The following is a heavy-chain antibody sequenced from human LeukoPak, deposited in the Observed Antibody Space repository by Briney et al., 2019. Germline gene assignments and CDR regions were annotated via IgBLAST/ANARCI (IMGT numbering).Heavy chain of an antibody. D-gene: IGHD5-18*01. CDR3: ARGGGYSYGPSPRSVPPRYYFDY. V-gene: IGHV3-30*03. CDR2: ISYDGSNK. Sequence: GGSLRLSCAASGFTFSSYGMHWVRQAPGKGLEWVAVISYDGSNKYYADSVKGRFTISRDNSKNTLYLQMNSLRAEDTAVYYCARGGGYSYGPSPRSVPPRYYFDYWGQGTLVTVSS. CDR1: GFTFSSYG. J-gene: IGHJ4*02.